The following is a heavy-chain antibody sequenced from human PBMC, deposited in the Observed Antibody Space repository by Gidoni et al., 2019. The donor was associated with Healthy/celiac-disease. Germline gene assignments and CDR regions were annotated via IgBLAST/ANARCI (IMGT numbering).Heavy chain of an antibody. Sequence: QVQLQQCGTGLLKPSETLSLTCAVYGGSFSGFYWSWIRQPPGKGLEWLGEINHSGSTNYNPTLKSRVTISVDTSKNQFSLKLGSVTAADTAVYYCARGNGYSSSWYRYYGMDVWGQGTTVTVSS. CDR2: INHSGST. D-gene: IGHD6-13*01. V-gene: IGHV4-34*01. CDR3: ARGNGYSSSWYRYYGMDV. CDR1: GGSFSGFY. J-gene: IGHJ6*02.